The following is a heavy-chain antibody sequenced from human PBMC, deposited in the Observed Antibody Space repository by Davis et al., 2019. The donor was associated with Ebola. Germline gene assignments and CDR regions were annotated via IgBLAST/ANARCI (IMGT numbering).Heavy chain of an antibody. J-gene: IGHJ6*03. Sequence: AASVKVSCKASGYTFTRYCITWVRQAPGQGLEWMGWISAYNGNIKYAQKFQGRVTMTTDTSTSTAYMELRNLRSEDTAVYYCARDTEMVTGYYEDVWGQGTTVTVSS. CDR2: ISAYNGNI. V-gene: IGHV1-18*01. D-gene: IGHD5-24*01. CDR3: ARDTEMVTGYYEDV. CDR1: GYTFTRYC.